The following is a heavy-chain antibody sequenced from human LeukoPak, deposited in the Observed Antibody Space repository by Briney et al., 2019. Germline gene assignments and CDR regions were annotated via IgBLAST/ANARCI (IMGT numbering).Heavy chain of an antibody. D-gene: IGHD2-15*01. CDR3: VRRFCSGGSCYRALDI. V-gene: IGHV5-51*01. CDR1: GYSFTTYW. Sequence: GASLKISCQGSGYSFTTYWIGWVRQMPGTGLEWMGIIYPADSETRYSPSFQGQVTISADKSISTAYLQWSSLKSSDSAMYYCVRRFCSGGSCYRALDIWGQGTMVTVSS. CDR2: IYPADSET. J-gene: IGHJ3*02.